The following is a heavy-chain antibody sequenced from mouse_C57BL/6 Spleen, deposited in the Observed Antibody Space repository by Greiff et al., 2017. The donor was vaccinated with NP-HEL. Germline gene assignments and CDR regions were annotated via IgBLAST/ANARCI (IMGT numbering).Heavy chain of an antibody. V-gene: IGHV6-3*01. Sequence: EVQLQESGGGLVQPGGSMKLSGGASGFTFSNYWMNWVRQSPEKGLEGVAQIRLKSDNYATHYAESVKGRFTISRDDSKSSVYLQMNNLRAEDTGIYYCAAPMDYWGQGTSVTVSS. CDR2: IRLKSDNYAT. CDR1: GFTFSNYW. J-gene: IGHJ4*01. CDR3: AAPMDY.